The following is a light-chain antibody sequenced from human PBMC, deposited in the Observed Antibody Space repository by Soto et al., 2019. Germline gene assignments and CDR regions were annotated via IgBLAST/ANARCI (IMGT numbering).Light chain of an antibody. CDR3: QQYNNWPLLT. V-gene: IGKV3-15*01. Sequence: EIIVTQSPATLSVSPGERATLSCRASQSVNNNLAWYQQKPGQAPRLLIYGASTRATGIPARFGGSGYGTEFTLTISSLQSEDFAIYYYQQYNNWPLLTCGGGTKVEIK. J-gene: IGKJ4*01. CDR2: GAS. CDR1: QSVNNN.